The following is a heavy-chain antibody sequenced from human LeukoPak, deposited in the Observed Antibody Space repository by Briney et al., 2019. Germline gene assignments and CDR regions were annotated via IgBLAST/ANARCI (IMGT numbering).Heavy chain of an antibody. J-gene: IGHJ4*02. CDR3: ARAYSSGWYYFDY. V-gene: IGHV3-30-3*01. D-gene: IGHD6-19*01. CDR1: GFTFSSYA. Sequence: PGGSLRLSCAASGFTFSSYAMHWVRQAPGKGLEWVAVISYDGSNKYYADSVKGRFTISRDNSKNTLYLQMNSLRAEDTAAYYCARAYSSGWYYFDYWGQGTLVTVSS. CDR2: ISYDGSNK.